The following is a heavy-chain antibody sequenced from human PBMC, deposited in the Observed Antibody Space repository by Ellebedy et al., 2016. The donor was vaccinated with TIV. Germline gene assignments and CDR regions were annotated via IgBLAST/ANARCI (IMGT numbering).Heavy chain of an antibody. CDR2: IVGSGA. V-gene: IGHV3-23*01. CDR3: AKDRTPGDGYWVFDY. D-gene: IGHD5-18*01. CDR1: GFTFSPYA. Sequence: GESLKISCAASGFTFSPYAMAWVRQAPGTGLEWVSGIVGSGAQKYADSVKGRFTISRDNSKRTVDLQMNSLRAEDTAVYFCAKDRTPGDGYWVFDYWGQGTLVTVSS. J-gene: IGHJ4*02.